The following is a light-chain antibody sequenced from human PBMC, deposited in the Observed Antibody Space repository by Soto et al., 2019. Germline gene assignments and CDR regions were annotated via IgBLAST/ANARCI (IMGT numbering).Light chain of an antibody. CDR2: RNN. CDR1: SSNIGSNS. J-gene: IGLJ1*01. CDR3: AAWDDSLSGHYV. Sequence: VLTQPPSASGTPGQRVTISCSGSSSNIGSNSVSWYQNLPGTAPKLLIYRNNQRPSGVPDRFSGSTSGTSASLAISGLRSEDEADYYCAAWDDSLSGHYVFXTGTKLTVL. V-gene: IGLV1-47*01.